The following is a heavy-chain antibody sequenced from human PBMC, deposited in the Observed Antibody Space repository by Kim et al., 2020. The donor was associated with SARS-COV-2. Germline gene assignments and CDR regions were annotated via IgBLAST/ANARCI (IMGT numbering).Heavy chain of an antibody. CDR3: ARQPEGYDFRGNWLDP. Sequence: SETLSLTCTVSGGSISSSSYYWGWIRQPPGKGLEWIGSIYYSGSTYSNPSLKSRVTISVDTSKNQFSLKLCSVTAADTAVYYCARQPEGYDFRGNWLDPWGQGTLVTVSS. J-gene: IGHJ5*02. D-gene: IGHD5-12*01. CDR1: GGSISSSSYY. V-gene: IGHV4-39*01. CDR2: IYYSGST.